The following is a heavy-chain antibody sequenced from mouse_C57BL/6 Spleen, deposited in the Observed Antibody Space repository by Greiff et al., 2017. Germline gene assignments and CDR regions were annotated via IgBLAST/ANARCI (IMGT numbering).Heavy chain of an antibody. V-gene: IGHV5-4*01. Sequence: EVMLVESGGGLVKPGGSLKLSCAASGFTFSSYAMSWVRQTPEKRLEWVATISDGGSYTYYPDNVKGRFTISRDNAKNNLYLQMSHLKSEDTAMYYCARDESGNYWYFDVWGTGTTVTVSS. J-gene: IGHJ1*03. CDR1: GFTFSSYA. CDR2: ISDGGSYT. D-gene: IGHD2-1*01. CDR3: ARDESGNYWYFDV.